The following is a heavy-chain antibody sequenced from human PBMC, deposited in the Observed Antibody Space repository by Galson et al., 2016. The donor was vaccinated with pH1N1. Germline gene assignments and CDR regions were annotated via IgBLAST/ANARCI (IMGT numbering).Heavy chain of an antibody. CDR1: GFTFDAFA. Sequence: SLRLSCAASGFTFDAFAMHWVRQVPGKGLEWVSVITWNSHVIDNADSVKGRFTISRDNARNSLYLQMNNLRPEDSAFYFCAKDHCSHGDTNCFYFDLWGRGTLVTVSS. D-gene: IGHD4-17*01. V-gene: IGHV3-9*01. J-gene: IGHJ2*01. CDR2: ITWNSHVI. CDR3: AKDHCSHGDTNCFYFDL.